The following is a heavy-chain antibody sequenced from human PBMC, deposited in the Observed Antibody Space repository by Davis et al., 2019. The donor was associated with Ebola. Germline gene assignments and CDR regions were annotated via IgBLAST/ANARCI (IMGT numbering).Heavy chain of an antibody. CDR3: ARRDKSSSWSTWDYFDY. CDR1: GGSISSGDYY. V-gene: IGHV4-30-4*01. D-gene: IGHD6-13*01. CDR2: IYYSGST. J-gene: IGHJ4*02. Sequence: MPSETLSLTCTVSGGSISSGDYYWSWILQPPGKGLEWIGYIYYSGSTYYNPSLKSRVTISVDTSKNQFSLKLSSVTAADTAVYYCARRDKSSSWSTWDYFDYWGQGTLVTVSS.